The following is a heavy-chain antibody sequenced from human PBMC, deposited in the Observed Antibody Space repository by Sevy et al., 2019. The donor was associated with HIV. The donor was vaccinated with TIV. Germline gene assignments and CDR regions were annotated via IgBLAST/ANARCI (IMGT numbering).Heavy chain of an antibody. CDR3: ARGVGLDC. Sequence: GESLKISCAASGFTFSPYWMTWVRHAPGKGLEWVANIRPDRSDKYYVDSVKGRFTISRDNAKNSLYLQMNSLRADDKAMYYCARGVGLDCWGQGALVTVSS. J-gene: IGHJ4*02. CDR1: GFTFSPYW. CDR2: IRPDRSDK. D-gene: IGHD1-26*01. V-gene: IGHV3-7*01.